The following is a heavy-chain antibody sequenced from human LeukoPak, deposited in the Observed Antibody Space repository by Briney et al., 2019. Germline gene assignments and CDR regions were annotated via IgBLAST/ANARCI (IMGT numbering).Heavy chain of an antibody. D-gene: IGHD3-3*01. CDR2: INEDGSTT. CDR3: ARVGAGITIFGVAPSGYDY. V-gene: IGHV3-74*01. CDR1: GFTFSSNW. Sequence: GGSLRLSCAASGFTFSSNWMHWVRHAPGKRLVWVSRINEDGSTTNYADSVKGRSTIFRDNAKNTLYLQMNSLRAEDTAVYYCARVGAGITIFGVAPSGYDYWGQGTLVTVSS. J-gene: IGHJ4*02.